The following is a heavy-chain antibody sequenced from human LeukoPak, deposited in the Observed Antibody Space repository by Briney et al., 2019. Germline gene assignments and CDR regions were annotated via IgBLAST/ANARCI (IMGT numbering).Heavy chain of an antibody. CDR3: VRGGDYGDPDLGY. J-gene: IGHJ4*02. CDR2: IDNTATIK. V-gene: IGHV3-11*01. Sequence: GGSLRLSCAASGFTFSYFYMTWIRQAPGKGLEWVSYIDNTATIKYYADSVKGRFTISRDNAKRSLYLQMDSLRADDTARYYCVRGGDYGDPDLGYWGQGTLVTVSS. D-gene: IGHD4-17*01. CDR1: GFTFSYFY.